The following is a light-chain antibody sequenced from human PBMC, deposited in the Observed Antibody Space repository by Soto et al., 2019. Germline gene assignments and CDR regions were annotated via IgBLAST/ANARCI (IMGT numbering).Light chain of an antibody. CDR2: DAS. CDR3: QQFHSFSRT. V-gene: IGKV1-5*01. Sequence: GGRVTITCRASQNINSWLAWYQQKPGKAPNLLIYDASTLESGVPSRFSGSGSGTEFTLTISSLQPEDFATYYCQQFHSFSRTFGQGTKVDIK. J-gene: IGKJ1*01. CDR1: QNINSW.